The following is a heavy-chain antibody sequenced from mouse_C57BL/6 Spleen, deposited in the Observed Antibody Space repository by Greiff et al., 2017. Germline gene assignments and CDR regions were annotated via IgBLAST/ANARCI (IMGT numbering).Heavy chain of an antibody. V-gene: IGHV1-15*01. J-gene: IGHJ4*01. CDR1: GYTFTDYE. CDR2: IDPETGGT. D-gene: IGHD3-2*02. CDR3: TKDSSGYDYAMDY. Sequence: QVQLQQSGAELVRPGASVTLSCKASGYTFTDYEMHWVKQTPVHGLEWIGAIDPETGGTAYNQKFKGKAILTADKSSSTAYMELRSLTSEDSAVYYCTKDSSGYDYAMDYWGQGTSDTVSS.